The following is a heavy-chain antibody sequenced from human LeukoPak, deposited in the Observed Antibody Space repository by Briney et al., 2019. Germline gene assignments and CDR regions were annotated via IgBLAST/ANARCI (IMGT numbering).Heavy chain of an antibody. D-gene: IGHD3-22*01. V-gene: IGHV1-18*01. J-gene: IGHJ4*01. CDR1: GYTFTSYA. CDR2: ISAYNGNT. CDR3: ARHDSSSSGYYNDF. Sequence: ASVKVSCKASGYTFTSYAMHWVRQAPGQGLEWMGWISAYNGNTNFAQKLQGRVTMTTNTSTSTAYLELRSLRSDDTAVYYCARHDSSSSGYYNDFWGHGTLVTVSS.